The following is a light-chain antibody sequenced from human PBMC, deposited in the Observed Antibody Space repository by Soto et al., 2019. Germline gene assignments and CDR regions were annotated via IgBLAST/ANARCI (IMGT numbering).Light chain of an antibody. V-gene: IGKV1-27*01. CDR3: QKYSSVPV. CDR1: QGIRNF. J-gene: IGKJ3*01. CDR2: AAS. Sequence: DIQMTQSPTSLSASVGDRVTITCRASQGIRNFVAWYQQKPGKGPKLLIYAASTLQSGVPSRFSGSGSGTDFTRTINSLQPEDVATYSCQKYSSVPVFGPGTKVQIK.